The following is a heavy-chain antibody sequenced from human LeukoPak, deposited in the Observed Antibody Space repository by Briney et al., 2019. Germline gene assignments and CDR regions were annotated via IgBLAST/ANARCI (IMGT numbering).Heavy chain of an antibody. Sequence: SETVSLTCTVSGGSISRYYWSWILQPPGKGLEWIGYIYYSGSTDYNPSLKSRVTISVDTSKNQFSLKLSSVTAADTAVYYCARGYSGNYPNWFAPWGQGTLVTVSS. J-gene: IGHJ5*02. CDR2: IYYSGST. CDR3: ARGYSGNYPNWFAP. V-gene: IGHV4-59*08. D-gene: IGHD1-26*01. CDR1: GGSISRYY.